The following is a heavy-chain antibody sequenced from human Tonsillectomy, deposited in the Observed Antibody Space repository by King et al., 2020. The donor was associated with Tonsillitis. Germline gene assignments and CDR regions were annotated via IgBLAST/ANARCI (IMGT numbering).Heavy chain of an antibody. CDR1: GCTFSSYA. CDR2: IIPILGIA. CDR3: ARSQEYSSSLFVY. D-gene: IGHD6-6*01. J-gene: IGHJ4*02. Sequence: QLVQSGAEVKKPGSSVKVSCKASGCTFSSYAISWVRQAPGQGLEWMGRIIPILGIANYAQKFQGRVTITADKSTSTAYMELSSLRSEDTAVYYCARSQEYSSSLFVYWGQGTLVTVSS. V-gene: IGHV1-69*04.